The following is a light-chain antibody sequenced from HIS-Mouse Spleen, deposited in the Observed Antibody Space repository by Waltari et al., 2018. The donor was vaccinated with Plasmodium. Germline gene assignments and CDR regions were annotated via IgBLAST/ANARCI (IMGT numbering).Light chain of an antibody. CDR1: QSVSSN. V-gene: IGKV3-15*01. J-gene: IGKJ3*01. Sequence: IVMTQSPATLSVSPGERATLSCSASQSVSSNLAWYQQNPGQAPRLLIYGASTRATGIPARFSGSGSGTEFTLTISSLQSEDFAVYYCQQYNNWSFTFGPGTKVDIK. CDR2: GAS. CDR3: QQYNNWSFT.